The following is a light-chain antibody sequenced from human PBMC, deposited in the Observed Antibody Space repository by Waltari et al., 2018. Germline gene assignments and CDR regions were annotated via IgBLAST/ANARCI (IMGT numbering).Light chain of an antibody. CDR2: NAS. CDR3: QQYGTWPPDT. CDR1: RSVDTY. J-gene: IGKJ2*01. Sequence: ETVMTQSPATLSVSPGERASLYCGASRSVDTYVAWYQQKVGQSPRLIIYNASTRASGVPARFSGSGSGTAFTLIINDLQTDDSVLYFCQQYGTWPPDTFGQGTKVEIK. V-gene: IGKV3-15*01.